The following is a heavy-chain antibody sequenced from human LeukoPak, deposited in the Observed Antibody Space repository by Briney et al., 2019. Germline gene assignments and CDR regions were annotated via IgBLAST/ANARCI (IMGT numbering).Heavy chain of an antibody. V-gene: IGHV3-23*01. CDR2: ISASGERT. CDR1: AFTFSNYV. CDR3: AKAGPCTMTFDAFDI. D-gene: IGHD3-22*01. Sequence: GGSLRLSCPASAFTFSNYVMSWVRQAPGKGLEWVSTISASGERTYHADSVRGRFTSSRDNSKNTLHLQMNSLRADDTAVYYCAKAGPCTMTFDAFDIWGQGTVVTVSS. J-gene: IGHJ3*02.